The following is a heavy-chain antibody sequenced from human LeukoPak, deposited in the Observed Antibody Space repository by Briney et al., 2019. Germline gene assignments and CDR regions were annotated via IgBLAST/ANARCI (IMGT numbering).Heavy chain of an antibody. CDR2: IIPIFGTA. V-gene: IGHV1-69*05. CDR1: GGTFSSYA. J-gene: IGHJ6*03. CDR3: ARLQPPYYYYYMDV. Sequence: SVKVSCKASGGTFSSYAISWVRQAPGQELEWMGGIIPIFGTANYAQKFQGRVTITTDESTSTAYMELSSLRSEDTAVYYCARLQPPYYYYYMDVWGKGTTVTVSS. D-gene: IGHD4-11*01.